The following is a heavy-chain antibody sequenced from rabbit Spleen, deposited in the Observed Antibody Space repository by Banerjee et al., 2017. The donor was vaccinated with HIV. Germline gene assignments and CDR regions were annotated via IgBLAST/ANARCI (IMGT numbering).Heavy chain of an antibody. V-gene: IGHV1S45*01. J-gene: IGHJ3*01. Sequence: QEQLEASGGGLVQPEGSLPLTCTSSGFSFSQTYRICWVRQAPGKGLEWIGCINTGSGISYAAWWAEGRFTISTSSSTAVTQKMTSLTAADAASYFCARDDPGDGLYGFRLWGQGTLVTVS. CDR1: GFSFSQTYR. CDR3: ARDDPGDGLYGFRL. CDR2: INTGSGIS. D-gene: IGHD7-1*01.